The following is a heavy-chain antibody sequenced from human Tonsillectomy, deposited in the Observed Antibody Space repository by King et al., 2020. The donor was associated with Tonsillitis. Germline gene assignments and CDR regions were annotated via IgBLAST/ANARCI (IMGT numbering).Heavy chain of an antibody. D-gene: IGHD5-18*01. CDR3: ARGSGYSYGQAPFDY. V-gene: IGHV3-30-3*01. CDR2: ISYDGSNK. Sequence: VQLVESGGGVVQPGRSLRLSCAASGFTFSSYAMHWVRQAPGKGLEWVAVISYDGSNKYYADSVKGRFTISRDNSKNTLYLQMNSLRAEDTAVYYCARGSGYSYGQAPFDYWGQGTLVTVSS. CDR1: GFTFSSYA. J-gene: IGHJ4*02.